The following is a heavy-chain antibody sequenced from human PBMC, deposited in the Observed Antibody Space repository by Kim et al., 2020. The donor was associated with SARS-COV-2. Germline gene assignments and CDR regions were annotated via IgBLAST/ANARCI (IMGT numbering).Heavy chain of an antibody. CDR3: AKDHESSGWPTFDY. J-gene: IGHJ4*02. D-gene: IGHD3-22*01. V-gene: IGHV3-23*01. Sequence: ADSVTGRFTVSRDNAKNTLYLQMDSLRAEDTALYYCAKDHESSGWPTFDYWGQGTLVTVSS.